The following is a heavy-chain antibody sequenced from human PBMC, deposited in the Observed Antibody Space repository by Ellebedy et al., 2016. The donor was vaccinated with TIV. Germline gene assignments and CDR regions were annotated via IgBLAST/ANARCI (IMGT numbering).Heavy chain of an antibody. CDR2: FDPEDGER. D-gene: IGHD5-18*01. Sequence: AASVKVSCKVSGYTLTKLSMHWVRQAPGKGLEWMGGFDPEDGERIYGQKFQGRVTMTEDISTDTAHMELSSLTSEDTAVYYCAAVRIQIWFPKWFDPWGQGTLVTVSS. CDR1: GYTLTKLS. CDR3: AAVRIQIWFPKWFDP. V-gene: IGHV1-24*01. J-gene: IGHJ5*02.